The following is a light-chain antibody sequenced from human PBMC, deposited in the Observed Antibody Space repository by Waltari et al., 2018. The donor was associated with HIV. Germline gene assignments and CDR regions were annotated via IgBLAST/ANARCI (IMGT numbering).Light chain of an antibody. Sequence: DIVMTQSPNSLAVSLGERATIDCKSSPSVFHSSHSKNCVGWYQQKPGQPPKLLITWASTRESVVPDRFSGSGSGTDFTLTISSLQAEDVAVYYCQQYYATPFTFGPGTKVDIK. V-gene: IGKV4-1*01. CDR1: PSVFHSSHSKNC. J-gene: IGKJ3*01. CDR3: QQYYATPFT. CDR2: WAS.